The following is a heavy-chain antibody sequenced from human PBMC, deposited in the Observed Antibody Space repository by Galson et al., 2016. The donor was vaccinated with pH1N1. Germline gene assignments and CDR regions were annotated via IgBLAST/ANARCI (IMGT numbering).Heavy chain of an antibody. D-gene: IGHD2-15*01. Sequence: SLRLSCAASGFDFSSYGMFWVRQAPRKGLEWVAAMWHDGSHEYYSDSVKGRFTISRDNSKNTLYLQMDRLTGEDTAVCYGVRDFSYCRGLSCFSTPLFNWFDTWGQGTLVTVSS. CDR1: GFDFSSYG. J-gene: IGHJ5*02. V-gene: IGHV3-33*07. CDR2: MWHDGSHE. CDR3: VRDFSYCRGLSCFSTPLFNWFDT.